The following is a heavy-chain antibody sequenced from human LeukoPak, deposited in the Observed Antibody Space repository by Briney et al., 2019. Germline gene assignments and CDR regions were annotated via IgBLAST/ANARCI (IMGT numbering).Heavy chain of an antibody. J-gene: IGHJ3*02. CDR3: AKDRTYYDSSGYYPDAFDI. CDR2: ISGDAGTT. V-gene: IGHV3-23*01. Sequence: QAGGSLRLSCAASGFPFSNYAMSWVRQAPGKGLECVSVISGDAGTTYYADFVKGRFTISRDNSKNTLYLQMNSLRAEDTAVYYCAKDRTYYDSSGYYPDAFDIWGQGTMVTVSS. CDR1: GFPFSNYA. D-gene: IGHD3-22*01.